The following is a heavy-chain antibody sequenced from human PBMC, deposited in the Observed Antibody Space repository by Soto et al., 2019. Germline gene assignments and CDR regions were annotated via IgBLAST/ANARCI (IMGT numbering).Heavy chain of an antibody. CDR3: ARGGHVVVVTAALDY. CDR1: GDTFTDYY. J-gene: IGHJ4*02. CDR2: VNPSGGHT. D-gene: IGHD2-21*02. Sequence: QVQLMQSGAEVKKPGASVKVSCKASGDTFTDYYIHWVRQAPGQGLEWMGTVNPSGGHTTYAQHFLGRVNMTRGTSTSTLYMELTSLTSDDTAIYYCARGGHVVVVTAALDYWGQGTLVTVSS. V-gene: IGHV1-46*01.